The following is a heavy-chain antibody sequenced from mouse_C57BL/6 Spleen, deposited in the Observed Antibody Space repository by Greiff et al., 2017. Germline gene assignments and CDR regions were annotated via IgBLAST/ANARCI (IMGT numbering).Heavy chain of an antibody. CDR3: ARWGGPYYFDY. CDR2: IYPGDGDT. D-gene: IGHD1-1*02. V-gene: IGHV1-80*01. Sequence: VQVVESGAELVKPGASVKISCKASGYAFSSYWMNWVKQRPGKGLEWIGQIYPGDGDTNYNGKFKGKATLTADKSSSTAYMQLSSLTSEDSAVYFCARWGGPYYFDYWGQGTTLTVSS. J-gene: IGHJ2*01. CDR1: GYAFSSYW.